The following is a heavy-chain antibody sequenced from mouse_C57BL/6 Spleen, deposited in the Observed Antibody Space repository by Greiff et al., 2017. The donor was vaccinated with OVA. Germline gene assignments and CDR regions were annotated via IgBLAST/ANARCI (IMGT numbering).Heavy chain of an antibody. D-gene: IGHD2-5*01. CDR3: ARSLYYSNLDYYAMDY. J-gene: IGHJ4*01. CDR1: GYTFTSYW. Sequence: QVQLQQPGTELVKPGASVKLSCKASGYTFTSYWMHWVKQRPGQGLEWIGNINPSNGGTNYNEKFKSKATLTVDKSSSTAYMQLSSLTSDDSAVYYCARSLYYSNLDYYAMDYWGQGTSVTVSS. CDR2: INPSNGGT. V-gene: IGHV1-53*01.